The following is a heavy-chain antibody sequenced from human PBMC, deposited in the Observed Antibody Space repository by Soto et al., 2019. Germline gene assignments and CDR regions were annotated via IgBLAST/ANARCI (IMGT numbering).Heavy chain of an antibody. V-gene: IGHV1-69*01. CDR1: GGSFSSYA. CDR3: ASLRYKFNTSGDQTVYYYDGVDV. D-gene: IGHD2-8*01. J-gene: IGHJ6*02. Sequence: QVQLVRSGAEVKKPGSSVTVSCTASGGSFSSYAISWVRQAPGQGLEWMGGIIPIFRTPDYAQKYQGRVTITADESTSTAYMDLSSLRSEDNAVYYCASLRYKFNTSGDQTVYYYDGVDVWSQGTAFTVTS. CDR2: IIPIFRTP.